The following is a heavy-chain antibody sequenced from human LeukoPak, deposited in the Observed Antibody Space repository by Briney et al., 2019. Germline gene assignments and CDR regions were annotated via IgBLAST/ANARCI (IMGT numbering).Heavy chain of an antibody. J-gene: IGHJ5*02. CDR1: GYTFTGYY. V-gene: IGHV1-2*06. CDR2: IRPNSGGT. CDR3: ARDPYYYDSSGYHYNWFDP. Sequence: ASVKVSCKASGYTFTGYYMHWVRQAPGQGLEWMGRIRPNSGGTNYAQKFQGRVTMTRDTSISTAYMELSRLRSDDTAVYYCARDPYYYDSSGYHYNWFDPWGQGTLVTVSS. D-gene: IGHD3-22*01.